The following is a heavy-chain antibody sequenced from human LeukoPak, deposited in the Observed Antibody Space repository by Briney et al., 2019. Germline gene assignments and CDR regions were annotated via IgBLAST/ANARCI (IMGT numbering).Heavy chain of an antibody. J-gene: IGHJ4*02. D-gene: IGHD3-22*01. CDR3: ARDGSGGYYYYFDY. V-gene: IGHV7-4-1*02. Sequence: ASVKVSRKASGYTFTRYAMSWVRQAPGQGLEWMGWINTNTGSPTYAQGFTGRFVFSLDTSVSTAYLEISSLKAEDTAVYYCARDGSGGYYYYFDYWGQGTLVTVSS. CDR2: INTNTGSP. CDR1: GYTFTRYA.